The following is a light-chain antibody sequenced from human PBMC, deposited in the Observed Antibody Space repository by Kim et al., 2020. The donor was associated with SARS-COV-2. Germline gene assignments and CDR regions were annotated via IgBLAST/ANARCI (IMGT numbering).Light chain of an antibody. CDR2: AAS. Sequence: LSASVGDRVTINCRASKSIGNFLNWYQHKSGKAPKVLIFAASMLQNGVPSRFSGSGSGTEFTLTISSLQPEDFATYYCQQSYSLLTFGGGTKVEI. V-gene: IGKV1-39*01. CDR3: QQSYSLLT. J-gene: IGKJ4*01. CDR1: KSIGNF.